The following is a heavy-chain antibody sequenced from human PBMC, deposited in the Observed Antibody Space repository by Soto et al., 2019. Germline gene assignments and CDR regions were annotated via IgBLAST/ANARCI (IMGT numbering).Heavy chain of an antibody. CDR3: AKAGDWNYVFDF. Sequence: GGSLRLSCAASGFSFTHYRIHWVRQVPGKGLEWVCRVNADGSSTNYAGFAKGRFTISRDNSKNTAYLEMNNLRVDDTALYYCAKAGDWNYVFDFWGQGTSVTVSS. D-gene: IGHD1-7*01. J-gene: IGHJ4*02. CDR1: GFSFTHYR. V-gene: IGHV3-74*01. CDR2: VNADGSST.